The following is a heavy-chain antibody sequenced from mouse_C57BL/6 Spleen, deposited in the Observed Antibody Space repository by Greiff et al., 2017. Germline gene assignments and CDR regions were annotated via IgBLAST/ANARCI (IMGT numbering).Heavy chain of an antibody. CDR2: IYPGSGST. CDR3: AREGMMVTHYYAMDY. D-gene: IGHD2-3*01. V-gene: IGHV1-55*01. Sequence: QVQLQQPGAELVKPGASVKMSCKASGYTFTSYWITWVKQRPGQGLEWIGDIYPGSGSTNYNEKFKSKATLTVDTSSSTAYMPLSSLTSEDSAVYYCAREGMMVTHYYAMDYWGQGTAVTVSS. J-gene: IGHJ4*01. CDR1: GYTFTSYW.